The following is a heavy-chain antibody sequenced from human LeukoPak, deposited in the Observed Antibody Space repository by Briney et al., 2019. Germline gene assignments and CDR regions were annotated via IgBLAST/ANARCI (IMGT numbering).Heavy chain of an antibody. CDR1: GFTFGDYA. V-gene: IGHV3-49*03. J-gene: IGHJ5*02. D-gene: IGHD4-17*01. CDR2: IRSKAYGGTT. CDR3: TRGSTVTTHNWFDP. Sequence: PGGSLRLSCTASGFTFGDYAMSWFRQAPGKGLEWVGFIRSKAYGGTTEYAASVKGRFTISRDDSKSIAYLQMNSLKTGDTAVYYCTRGSTVTTHNWFDPWGQGTLVTVSS.